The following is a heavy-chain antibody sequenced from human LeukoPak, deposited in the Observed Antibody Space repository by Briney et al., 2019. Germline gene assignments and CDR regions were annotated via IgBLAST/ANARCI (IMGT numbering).Heavy chain of an antibody. V-gene: IGHV4-4*02. J-gene: IGHJ6*02. CDR2: IYHDGST. CDR1: GGSISSNNW. Sequence: KPSETLSLTCAVSGGSISSNNWWIWVRQSPEKGLEWIGEIYHDGSTNYNPSLKSRVTISMDKSKNQLSLKLNFVTAADTAVYYCARDHPPLRYFEYYYGMDVWGQGTTVTVSS. D-gene: IGHD3-9*01. CDR3: ARDHPPLRYFEYYYGMDV.